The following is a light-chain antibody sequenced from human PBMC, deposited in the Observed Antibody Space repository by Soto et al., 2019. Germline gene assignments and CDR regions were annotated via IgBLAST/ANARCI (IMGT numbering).Light chain of an antibody. Sequence: QSALTQPASVSGSPGQSITISCTGTSSDVGGYNYVSWYQHHPGKAPKLMIYDVSNRPSGVSNRFSGSKSGNTASLTISGLQAEDEADYYCSSYTSSSTPVLGGGTKLTVL. J-gene: IGLJ2*01. V-gene: IGLV2-14*03. CDR3: SSYTSSSTPV. CDR2: DVS. CDR1: SSDVGGYNY.